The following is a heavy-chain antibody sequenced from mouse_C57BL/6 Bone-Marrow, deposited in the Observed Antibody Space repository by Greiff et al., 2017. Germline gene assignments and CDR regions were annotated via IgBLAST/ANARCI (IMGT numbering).Heavy chain of an antibody. CDR2: INPGSGGT. CDR1: GYAFTNYL. V-gene: IGHV1-54*01. Sequence: QVQLQQSGAELVRPGTSVKVSCKASGYAFTNYLIEWVKQRPGHCLEWIGVINPGSGGTNYNEKFKGKATLTADKSSSTAYMQLSSLTSEDSAVYVCARGVTTVVASYYFDYWGQGTTLTVSS. D-gene: IGHD1-1*01. J-gene: IGHJ2*01. CDR3: ARGVTTVVASYYFDY.